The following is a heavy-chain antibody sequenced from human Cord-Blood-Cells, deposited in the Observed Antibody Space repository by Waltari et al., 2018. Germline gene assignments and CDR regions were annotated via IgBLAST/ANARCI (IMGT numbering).Heavy chain of an antibody. D-gene: IGHD3-10*01. CDR1: GFTFSSYA. CDR2: ISGSGGST. J-gene: IGHJ6*03. CDR3: AKGEGSGSYYYYYYYMDV. Sequence: EVQLVESVGGLVQPGGSLRLSCAASGFTFSSYAMSWVRQAPGKGLEWVSAISGSGGSTYYADSVKGRFTISRDNSKNTLYLQMNSLRAEDTAVYYCAKGEGSGSYYYYYYYMDVWGKGTTVTVSS. V-gene: IGHV3-23*04.